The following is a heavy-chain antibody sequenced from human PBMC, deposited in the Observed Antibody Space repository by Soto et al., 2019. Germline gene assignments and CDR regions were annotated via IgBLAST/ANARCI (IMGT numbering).Heavy chain of an antibody. CDR2: IKQDGKEI. Sequence: EVQLVESGGGLVQPGGSLRLSCAASGFTFSSYWMSWVRQAPGKGLEWVANIKQDGKEIYYVGSVKGRFTISRDNAKNSLYLQMNSLTTEDTAVYYCAREKLPNFWSGYYLHKWGQGTLVTVSS. D-gene: IGHD3-3*01. CDR1: GFTFSSYW. V-gene: IGHV3-7*01. CDR3: AREKLPNFWSGYYLHK. J-gene: IGHJ4*02.